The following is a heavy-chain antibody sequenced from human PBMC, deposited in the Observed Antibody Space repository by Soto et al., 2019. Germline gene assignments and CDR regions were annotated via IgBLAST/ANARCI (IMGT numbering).Heavy chain of an antibody. CDR3: ARDNIVVVPAAMRYYYYMDV. Sequence: QVQLVQSGAEVKKPGASVKVSWKASGYTFTSYAMHWVRQAPGQRLEWMGWINAGNGNTKYSQKFQGRVTITRDTSASTAYMELSSLRSEDTAVYYCARDNIVVVPAAMRYYYYMDVWGKGTTVTVSS. V-gene: IGHV1-3*01. D-gene: IGHD2-2*01. J-gene: IGHJ6*03. CDR1: GYTFTSYA. CDR2: INAGNGNT.